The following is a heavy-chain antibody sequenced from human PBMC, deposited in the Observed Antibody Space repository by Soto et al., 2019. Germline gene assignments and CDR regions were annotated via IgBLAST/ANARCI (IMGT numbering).Heavy chain of an antibody. Sequence: GGSLRLSCAASGFTFSSYGMHWVRQAPGKGLEWVAVIWYDGSNKYYADSVKGRFTISRDNSKNTLYLQMNSLRAEDTAVYYCAREWGYYGSGSPTQNYYYYYTDVWGKGTKVTGSS. J-gene: IGHJ6*03. V-gene: IGHV3-33*01. CDR1: GFTFSSYG. CDR2: IWYDGSNK. CDR3: AREWGYYGSGSPTQNYYYYYTDV. D-gene: IGHD3-10*01.